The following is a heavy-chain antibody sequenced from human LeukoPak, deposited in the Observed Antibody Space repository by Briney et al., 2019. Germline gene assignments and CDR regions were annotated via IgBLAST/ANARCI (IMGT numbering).Heavy chain of an antibody. Sequence: PSETLSLTCTVSGHSISSAYYWGWIRQPPGKGLEWIGSIYYTGSTYYSPSLNGRLTISLDTSETQFSLKLTSVTAADTAVYYCKRFCGSTSCQGIDYWGQGILVTVSS. J-gene: IGHJ4*02. D-gene: IGHD2-2*01. CDR3: KRFCGSTSCQGIDY. CDR2: IYYTGST. V-gene: IGHV4-38-2*02. CDR1: GHSISSAYY.